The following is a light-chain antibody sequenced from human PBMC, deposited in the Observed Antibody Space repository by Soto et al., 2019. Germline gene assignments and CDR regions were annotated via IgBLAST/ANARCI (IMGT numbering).Light chain of an antibody. CDR3: QQAKSFPVS. J-gene: IGKJ5*01. V-gene: IGKV1-12*01. CDR2: AAS. Sequence: DIQMTQSPSTLSASVGDRVTITCRASENINRCLAWYQQKPGKVPKLLIYAASILQSGVPSRFSGSGSGTDFTLTINNLQPEDFATYYCQQAKSFPVSFGQGTRLEIK. CDR1: ENINRC.